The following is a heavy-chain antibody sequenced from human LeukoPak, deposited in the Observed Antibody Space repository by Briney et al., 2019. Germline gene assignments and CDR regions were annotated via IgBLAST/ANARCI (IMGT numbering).Heavy chain of an antibody. CDR2: IPFSGRDE. CDR3: VKDCGLGGSRDY. D-gene: IGHD1-26*01. V-gene: IGHV3-30*02. J-gene: IGHJ4*02. CDR1: GFSFESYG. Sequence: GGSLRLSCATFGFSFESYGLLWVRQAPGKGLEWVTFIPFSGRDENYADSVRGRFTISRDNSKNMVYLQMNSLRPDDTGIYYCVKDCGLGGSRDYWGQGTLVTVSS.